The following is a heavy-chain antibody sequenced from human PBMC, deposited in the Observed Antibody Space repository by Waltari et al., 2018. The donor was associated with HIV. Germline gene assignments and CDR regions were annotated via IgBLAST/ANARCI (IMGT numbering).Heavy chain of an antibody. D-gene: IGHD2-15*01. CDR3: ARDAVVGAYSGMDV. Sequence: EVQLVESGGGLIQPGGSLRLSCAASGFTVSSNYSSWVRQAPGKGLEWVSVMYSGGSKYYADSVRGRFTISRDNSRNTLYLQMNSLRAEDTAVYYCARDAVVGAYSGMDVWGQGTTVTVSS. CDR1: GFTVSSNY. CDR2: MYSGGSK. J-gene: IGHJ6*02. V-gene: IGHV3-53*01.